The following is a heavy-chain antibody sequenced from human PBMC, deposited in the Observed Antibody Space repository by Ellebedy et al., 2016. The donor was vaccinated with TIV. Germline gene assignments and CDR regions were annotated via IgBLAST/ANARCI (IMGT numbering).Heavy chain of an antibody. CDR2: ISYDGTNK. J-gene: IGHJ6*03. D-gene: IGHD1-26*01. CDR1: GFTFSNYA. CDR3: AKGPTTRYYYMDV. V-gene: IGHV3-30-3*01. Sequence: GGSLRLSXAASGFTFSNYALHWVRQAPGKGLEWVALISYDGTNKYYADSVKGRFTISRDNSKNTLCLQMNSLRAEDTAVYYCAKGPTTRYYYMDVWGKGTTVTVSS.